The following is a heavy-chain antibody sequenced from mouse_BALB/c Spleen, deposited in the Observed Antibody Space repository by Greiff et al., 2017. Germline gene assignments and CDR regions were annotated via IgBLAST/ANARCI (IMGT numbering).Heavy chain of an antibody. CDR3: ARGGAWFAY. CDR2: ILPGSGST. V-gene: IGHV1-9*01. Sequence: VQLQQSGAELMKPGASVKISCKATGYTFSSYWIEWVKQRPGHGLEWIGEILPGSGSTNYNEKFKGKATFTADTSSNTAYMQLSSLTSEDSAVYCCARGGAWFAYWGQGTLVTVSA. J-gene: IGHJ3*01. CDR1: GYTFSSYW.